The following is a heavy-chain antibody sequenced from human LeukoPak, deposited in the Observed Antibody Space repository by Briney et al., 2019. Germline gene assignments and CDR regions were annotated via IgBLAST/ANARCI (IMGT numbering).Heavy chain of an antibody. D-gene: IGHD2-15*01. J-gene: IGHJ3*02. CDR2: IIGSSGST. V-gene: IGHV3-23*01. CDR3: AKARLVVSSPSDAFDI. CDR1: GFTFSSSA. Sequence: PVGSLRLSCAASGFTFSSSAMSWVRQAPGKGLEWVSTIIGSSGSTYYADSVKGRFTISRDNSKNTLYLQMNSLRAEDTAVYYCAKARLVVSSPSDAFDIWGQGTMVTASS.